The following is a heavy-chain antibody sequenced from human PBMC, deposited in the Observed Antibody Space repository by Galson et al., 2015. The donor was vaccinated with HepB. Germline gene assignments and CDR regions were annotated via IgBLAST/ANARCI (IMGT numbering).Heavy chain of an antibody. V-gene: IGHV3-23*01. Sequence: SLRLSCAASGFSFTTYAMSWVRQAPGKGLEWVSAISGSGNEVYYTDSVKGRFTISRNNAKNSLYLQMNNLRAEDTAVYYCARRYFDYWGQGTLVTVSS. CDR3: ARRYFDY. CDR1: GFSFTTYA. J-gene: IGHJ4*02. CDR2: ISGSGNEV.